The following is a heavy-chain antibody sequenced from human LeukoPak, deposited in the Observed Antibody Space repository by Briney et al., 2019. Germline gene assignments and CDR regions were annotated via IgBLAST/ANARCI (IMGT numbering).Heavy chain of an antibody. CDR1: GGSINSYY. CDR3: ARTSRHFYGSGSNLTPWPADMDI. D-gene: IGHD3-10*01. V-gene: IGHV4-59*01. Sequence: PSETLSLTCTVSGGSINSYYWTWIRQPPGKGLEWIGYIYYSGGTHYNPSLNGRVTISMDTSNNHFSLKLSSVTAADTAIYYCARTSRHFYGSGSNLTPWPADMDIWGQGTKVTVSS. CDR2: IYYSGGT. J-gene: IGHJ6*02.